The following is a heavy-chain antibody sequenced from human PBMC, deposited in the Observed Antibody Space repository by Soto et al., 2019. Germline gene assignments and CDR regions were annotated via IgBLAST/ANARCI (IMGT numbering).Heavy chain of an antibody. CDR2: IDPSDSYP. V-gene: IGHV5-10-1*01. CDR1: GYSFTNYY. Sequence: GESLKISCKGSGYSFTNYYINWVRQVPGKGLEWMGKIDPSDSYPSYSPSFQGHVTISVDESTNTAYLQWSSLKASDTAMYYCARQSPYTGSYYVLFDHWGLGTQVTVSS. D-gene: IGHD1-26*01. CDR3: ARQSPYTGSYYVLFDH. J-gene: IGHJ4*02.